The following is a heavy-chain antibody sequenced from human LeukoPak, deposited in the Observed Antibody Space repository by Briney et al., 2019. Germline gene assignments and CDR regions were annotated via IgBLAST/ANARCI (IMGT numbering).Heavy chain of an antibody. V-gene: IGHV4-61*02. J-gene: IGHJ4*02. CDR1: GGSISSGSYY. D-gene: IGHD3-10*01. CDR3: ARDSVISRGGYYFDY. Sequence: PSQTLSLTCTVSGGSISSGSYYWSWIRQPAGKGLEWIGRIYTSGSTNYNPSLKSRVTISVDTSKNQFSLKLSSVTAADTAVYYCARDSVISRGGYYFDYWGQGILVTVSS. CDR2: IYTSGST.